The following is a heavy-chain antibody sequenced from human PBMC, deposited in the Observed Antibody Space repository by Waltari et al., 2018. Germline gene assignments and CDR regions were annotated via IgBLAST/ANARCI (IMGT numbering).Heavy chain of an antibody. CDR1: VFIFSNYA. J-gene: IGHJ4*02. Sequence: VQLVQSGGGVVQPGGSLTLPCAASVFIFSNYAIHWVRQAPGKGLEWSSFIRYDGSNEYYADSVKGRFTISRDNSKNTLYLQMNSLRAEDTAVYYCAKGKIGQQLVRDFDYWGQGTLVTVSS. D-gene: IGHD6-13*01. V-gene: IGHV3-30*02. CDR2: IRYDGSNE. CDR3: AKGKIGQQLVRDFDY.